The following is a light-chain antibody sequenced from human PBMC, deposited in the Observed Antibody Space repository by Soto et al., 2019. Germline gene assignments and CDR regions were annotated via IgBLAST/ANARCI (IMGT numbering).Light chain of an antibody. CDR1: SSDVGGYKE. V-gene: IGLV2-11*01. CDR3: CSYAGSSNYV. CDR2: DVT. Sequence: QSALTQPLSVSGSPGQSVTISCTGASSDVGGYKEVSWYQQHPGKAPKLMIHDVTKRPSGVPDRFSGSKSGNTASLTISGLQAEDEADYYCCSYAGSSNYVFGTGTKVTVL. J-gene: IGLJ1*01.